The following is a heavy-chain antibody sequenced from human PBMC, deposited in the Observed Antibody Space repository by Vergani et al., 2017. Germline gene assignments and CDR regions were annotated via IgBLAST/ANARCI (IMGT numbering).Heavy chain of an antibody. V-gene: IGHV1-69*11. D-gene: IGHD2-15*01. Sequence: QVQLVQSGAEVKKPGSSVKVSCKASGGPFSSYALNWVRQAPGQGLEWMGSIIPSLATTIYAQKFQGRVTITAEESTSTAYMELSSLKSEDTAVFYCARATCSGGSCYRGFEYWGQGSLITVSS. J-gene: IGHJ4*02. CDR3: ARATCSGGSCYRGFEY. CDR2: IIPSLATT. CDR1: GGPFSSYA.